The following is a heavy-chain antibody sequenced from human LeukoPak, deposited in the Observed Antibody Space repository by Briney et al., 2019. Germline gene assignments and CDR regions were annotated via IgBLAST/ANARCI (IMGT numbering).Heavy chain of an antibody. CDR1: GFTFSSYA. CDR3: ARARSPSSGYLLRDHNWFDP. Sequence: GSLRLSCAASGFTFSSYAMHWVRQAPGKGLEWVAVISYDGSNKYYADSVKGRFTISRDNSKNTLYLQMNSLRAEDTAVYYCARARSPSSGYLLRDHNWFDPWGQGTLVTVSS. J-gene: IGHJ5*02. V-gene: IGHV3-30-3*01. CDR2: ISYDGSNK. D-gene: IGHD3-22*01.